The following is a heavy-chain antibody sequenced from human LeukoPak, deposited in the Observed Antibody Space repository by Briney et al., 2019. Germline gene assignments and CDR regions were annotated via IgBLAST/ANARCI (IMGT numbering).Heavy chain of an antibody. V-gene: IGHV3-23*01. CDR2: VSGSGGST. J-gene: IGHJ4*02. Sequence: GGSLRLSCAASGFTFSSYAMSWVRQAPGKGLEWVPAVSGSGGSTYYADSVKGRFTISRDNSKNTLYLQMNSLRAEDTAVYYCAKKDGVAVAGRDWGQGTLVTVSS. CDR1: GFTFSSYA. D-gene: IGHD6-19*01. CDR3: AKKDGVAVAGRD.